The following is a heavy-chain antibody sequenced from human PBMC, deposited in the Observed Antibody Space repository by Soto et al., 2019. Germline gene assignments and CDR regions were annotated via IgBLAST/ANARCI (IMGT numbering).Heavy chain of an antibody. Sequence: QVQLVESGGGEVQPGRSLTISCAASGFTFSTYGMHWVRQTPGKGLEWVAVISYDGTNKFYSDSVKGRFTISRDNFKNTPTLQMNRLRADDTGVYSRAKDLQSYGDYDYYCYGMDVWGLGTRVTVSS. CDR2: ISYDGTNK. CDR3: AKDLQSYGDYDYYCYGMDV. D-gene: IGHD4-17*01. J-gene: IGHJ6*02. CDR1: GFTFSTYG. V-gene: IGHV3-30*18.